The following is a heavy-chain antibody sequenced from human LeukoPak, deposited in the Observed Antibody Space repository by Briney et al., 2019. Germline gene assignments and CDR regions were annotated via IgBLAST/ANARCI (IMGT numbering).Heavy chain of an antibody. Sequence: GGSLRLSCAASGFSFSNYWMHWVRQAPGKGLVWVSRINSDGSSTTYADSVKGRFTISRDNAKNSLYLQMNSLRAEDTAVYYCARGGRISSSLYYFDYWGQGTLVTVSS. CDR1: GFSFSNYW. V-gene: IGHV3-74*01. CDR3: ARGGRISSSLYYFDY. J-gene: IGHJ4*02. CDR2: INSDGSST. D-gene: IGHD6-13*01.